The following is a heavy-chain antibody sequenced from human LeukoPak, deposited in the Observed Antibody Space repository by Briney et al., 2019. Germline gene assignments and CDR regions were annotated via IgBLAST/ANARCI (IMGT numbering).Heavy chain of an antibody. V-gene: IGHV3-23*01. CDR2: ISGSGGST. D-gene: IGHD6-19*01. CDR1: GFTFSSYG. Sequence: PGGSLRLSCAASGFTFSSYGMSWVRQAPGKGLEWVSAISGSGGSTYYADSVKGRFTISRDNSKNTLYLQMNSLRAEDTAVYYCAKDGVLAVAGFDYWGQGTLVTVSS. CDR3: AKDGVLAVAGFDY. J-gene: IGHJ4*02.